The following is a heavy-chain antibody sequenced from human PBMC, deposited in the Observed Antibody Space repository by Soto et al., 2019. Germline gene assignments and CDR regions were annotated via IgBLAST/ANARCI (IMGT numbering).Heavy chain of an antibody. CDR1: GGSISSYY. J-gene: IGHJ6*02. CDR2: IYYSGST. D-gene: IGHD3-22*01. CDR3: ARDQRIVGRNYYYYGMDV. V-gene: IGHV4-59*06. Sequence: SETLSLTCTVSGGSISSYYWSWIRQHPGKGLEWIGYIYYSGSTYYNPSLKSRVTISVDTSKNQFSLKLSSVTAADTAVYYCARDQRIVGRNYYYYGMDVWGQGTTVTVSS.